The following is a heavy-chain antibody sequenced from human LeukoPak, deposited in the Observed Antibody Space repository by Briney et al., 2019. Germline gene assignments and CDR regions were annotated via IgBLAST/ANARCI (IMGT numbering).Heavy chain of an antibody. CDR2: ISSSGSTI. J-gene: IGHJ4*02. Sequence: GGSLRLSCAASGFTFSSYEMNWVRQAPGKGLEWVSYISSSGSTIYYADSVKGRFTISRDNAKNSLYLQMNSLRAEDTAVYYCARDLQRPGGHPFDYWGQGTLVTVSS. V-gene: IGHV3-48*03. D-gene: IGHD2-15*01. CDR1: GFTFSSYE. CDR3: ARDLQRPGGHPFDY.